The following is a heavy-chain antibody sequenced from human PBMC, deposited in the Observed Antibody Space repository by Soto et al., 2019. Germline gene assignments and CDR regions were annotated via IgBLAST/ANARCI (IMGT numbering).Heavy chain of an antibody. Sequence: GGSLRLSCAASGFTFSDYSMHWVRQAPGKGLEWVSVITGSRGKTYYADSVKGRFTISRDNSKNTLYLQMNSLRAEDSAVYYCVKERSGHSYADSWGQGTLVTVSS. J-gene: IGHJ4*02. D-gene: IGHD5-18*01. CDR1: GFTFSDYS. CDR3: VKERSGHSYADS. V-gene: IGHV3-23*01. CDR2: ITGSRGKT.